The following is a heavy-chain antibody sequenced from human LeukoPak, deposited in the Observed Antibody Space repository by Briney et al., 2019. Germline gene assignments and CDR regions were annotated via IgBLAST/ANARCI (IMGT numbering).Heavy chain of an antibody. CDR1: GYTFTRYY. J-gene: IGHJ4*02. V-gene: IGHV1-2*02. Sequence: ASVKVSCKASGYTFTRYYMHWVRQAPGQGLEWMGIINPNSGGTNYAQKFQGRVTMTRDTSISTAYMELSRLRSDDTAVYYCARETSPPTYGYFDYWGQGTLVTVSS. D-gene: IGHD4-17*01. CDR2: INPNSGGT. CDR3: ARETSPPTYGYFDY.